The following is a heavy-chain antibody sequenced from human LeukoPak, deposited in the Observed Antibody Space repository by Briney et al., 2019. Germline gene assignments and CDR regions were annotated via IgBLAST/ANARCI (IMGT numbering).Heavy chain of an antibody. D-gene: IGHD6-13*01. CDR1: GGSISSGDYY. V-gene: IGHV4-61*08. J-gene: IGHJ2*01. CDR3: ARGVIAAAEGYFDL. CDR2: IYYSGST. Sequence: SQTLSLTCTVSGGSISSGDYYWSWIRQPPGKGLEWIGYIYYSGSTNYNPSLKSRVTISVDTSKNQFSLKLSSVTAADTAVYYCARGVIAAAEGYFDLWGRGTLVTVSS.